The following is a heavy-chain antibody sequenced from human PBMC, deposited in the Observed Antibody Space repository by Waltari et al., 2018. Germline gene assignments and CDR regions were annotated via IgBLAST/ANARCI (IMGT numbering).Heavy chain of an antibody. J-gene: IGHJ4*02. CDR2: ISYDGNKK. Sequence: VQLVESGGDLVQPGGSLRLSCAGSGFSFRNFGMHWVSQAPGKGLEWVAVISYDGNKKYYADSVKGRFTISRDNSKNMLYLQMSSLRTEDTAVYYCAKLFDSSGNDFDHWGQGTLVTVSS. CDR1: GFSFRNFG. D-gene: IGHD6-19*01. CDR3: AKLFDSSGNDFDH. V-gene: IGHV3-30*18.